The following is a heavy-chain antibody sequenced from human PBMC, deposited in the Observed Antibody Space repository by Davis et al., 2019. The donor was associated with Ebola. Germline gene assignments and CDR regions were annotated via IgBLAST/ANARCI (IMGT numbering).Heavy chain of an antibody. CDR3: ARRGSSPWFDP. V-gene: IGHV4-39*01. J-gene: IGHJ5*02. Sequence: MPSETLSLTCTVSGGPIISTNYYWGWIRQPPGKGLEWIGNIYYSGSTHYNPSLKSRVTISVDTSKNQFSLKLSSVTAADTAVYYCARRGSSPWFDPWGQGTLVTVSS. D-gene: IGHD1-26*01. CDR2: IYYSGST. CDR1: GGPIISTNYY.